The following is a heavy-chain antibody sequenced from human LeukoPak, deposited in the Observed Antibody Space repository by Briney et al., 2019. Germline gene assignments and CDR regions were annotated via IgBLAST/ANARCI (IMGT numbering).Heavy chain of an antibody. CDR2: IYYSGST. CDR3: ARMRRQWLFDY. D-gene: IGHD6-19*01. Sequence: SETLSLTCTVSGGSISSYYWSWIRQPPGKGLEWIGYIYYSGSTNYNPSLKSRVTISVDTSKNQFSLKLSSVTAADTAVYYCARMRRQWLFDYWGQGTLVTVSS. V-gene: IGHV4-59*01. CDR1: GGSISSYY. J-gene: IGHJ4*02.